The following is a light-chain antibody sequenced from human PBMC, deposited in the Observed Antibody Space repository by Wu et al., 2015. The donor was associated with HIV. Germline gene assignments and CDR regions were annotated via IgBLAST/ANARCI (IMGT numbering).Light chain of an antibody. J-gene: IGKJ2*01. CDR1: QGIISA. V-gene: IGKV1D-13*01. CDR3: QQFNNYPYT. Sequence: AIQLTQFPSSLSASVGDRVTITCRASQGIISALAWYQQKPGKVPKLLIYDASSLESGVPLRFSGSGSGTDFTLTISSLQPGDFGTYYCQQFNNYPYTFGQGTKLEIK. CDR2: DAS.